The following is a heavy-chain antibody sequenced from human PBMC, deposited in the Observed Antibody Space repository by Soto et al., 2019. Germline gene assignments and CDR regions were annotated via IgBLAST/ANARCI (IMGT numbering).Heavy chain of an antibody. CDR2: ISAYNGNT. CDR1: GYTFTSYG. D-gene: IGHD6-13*01. Sequence: QVQLVQSGAEVKKPGASVKVSCKASGYTFTSYGISWVRQAPGQGLEWMGWISAYNGNTNYAQKLQGRVTMTTDTXTXXACRELRSLRSDDTAVYYCARSLWKQLDPDDAFDIWGQGTRVTVSS. V-gene: IGHV1-18*01. J-gene: IGHJ3*02. CDR3: ARSLWKQLDPDDAFDI.